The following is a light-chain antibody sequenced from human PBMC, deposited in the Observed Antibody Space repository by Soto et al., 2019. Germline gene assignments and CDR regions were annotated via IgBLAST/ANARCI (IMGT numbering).Light chain of an antibody. CDR3: QQYGSSLCT. J-gene: IGKJ2*02. V-gene: IGKV3-20*01. CDR1: QSVSSSY. Sequence: EIVLTQSPGTLSLSPGERATLSCWASQSVSSSYLAWYQQKPGQAPRLLIYGASSMATGIPDRFSGSGSGTEFTLTSSRLEAEDFALYYCQQYGSSLCTFGQGTKLEIK. CDR2: GAS.